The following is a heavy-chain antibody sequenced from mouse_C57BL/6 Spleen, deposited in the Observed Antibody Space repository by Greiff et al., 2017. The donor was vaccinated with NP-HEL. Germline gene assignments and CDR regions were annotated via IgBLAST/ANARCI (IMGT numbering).Heavy chain of an antibody. Sequence: QVQLQQPGAELARPGTSVKLSCKASGYTFTSYWMHWVKQRPGQGLEWIGVLDPSDSYPTYTQKFKGKATLTVDTSTSTDYMQLSSLTSEDSAVYYGARNYGSSPAWFAYWGQGTLVTVSA. CDR3: ARNYGSSPAWFAY. CDR1: GYTFTSYW. CDR2: LDPSDSYP. J-gene: IGHJ3*01. D-gene: IGHD1-1*01. V-gene: IGHV1-59*01.